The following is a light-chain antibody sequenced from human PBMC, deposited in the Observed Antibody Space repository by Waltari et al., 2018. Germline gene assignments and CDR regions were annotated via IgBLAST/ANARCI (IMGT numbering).Light chain of an antibody. CDR2: EGS. Sequence: QSALTQPASVSGFPGQSITISCSGTGSDVGSYSLVSWYQKQPGKAPKLSIYEGSERPSGVSGRFSGAKSGDTASRTISGLQPEDEADYYCCSYAGSNSWVFGGGTKLTVL. J-gene: IGLJ3*02. CDR1: GSDVGSYSL. CDR3: CSYAGSNSWV. V-gene: IGLV2-23*01.